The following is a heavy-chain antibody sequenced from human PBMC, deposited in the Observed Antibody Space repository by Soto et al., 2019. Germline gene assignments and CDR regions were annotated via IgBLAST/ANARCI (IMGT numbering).Heavy chain of an antibody. CDR2: LQGDGTTT. CDR1: GFILSSYW. Sequence: EVQLVESGGCLVQPGGSLRLSCAASGFILSSYWMNWVRQVPGKGLVWVSRLQGDGTTTSYADSVKGRFTISRDNAKNTLYLQMNSLRAKDTAVYYCARQLPAAIRGGYYYSYGMDVWGQGTTVTVSS. CDR3: ARQLPAAIRGGYYYSYGMDV. D-gene: IGHD2-2*02. J-gene: IGHJ6*02. V-gene: IGHV3-74*01.